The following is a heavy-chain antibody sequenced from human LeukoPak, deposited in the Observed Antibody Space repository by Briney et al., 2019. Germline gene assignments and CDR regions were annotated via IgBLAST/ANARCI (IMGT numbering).Heavy chain of an antibody. Sequence: ASLTVSCTASGYTFTSYYIHWVRRAPGEGREWMGCINPNSGGTESAQKFQGRVTITSDTSISTAYMDLSRLISDDTAVYYCTRDHCSSINCYEYNYYGMDVWGLGTTVTVSS. CDR1: GYTFTSYY. J-gene: IGHJ6*02. CDR2: INPNSGGT. CDR3: TRDHCSSINCYEYNYYGMDV. D-gene: IGHD2-2*01. V-gene: IGHV1-2*02.